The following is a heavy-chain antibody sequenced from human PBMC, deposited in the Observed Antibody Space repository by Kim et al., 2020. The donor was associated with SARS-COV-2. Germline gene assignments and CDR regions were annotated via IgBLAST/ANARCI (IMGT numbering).Heavy chain of an antibody. J-gene: IGHJ3*02. D-gene: IGHD3-22*01. CDR3: ARERSLYYYDSSGQDAFDI. CDR1: GFTFSIYS. V-gene: IGHV3-21*01. Sequence: GGSLRLSCAASGFTFSIYSMNWVRQAPGKGLEWVSSISSSSSYIYYAASVKGRFTISRDNAKNSLYLQMNSLRAEDTAVYYCARERSLYYYDSSGQDAFDICGQGTMVTVSS. CDR2: ISSSSSYI.